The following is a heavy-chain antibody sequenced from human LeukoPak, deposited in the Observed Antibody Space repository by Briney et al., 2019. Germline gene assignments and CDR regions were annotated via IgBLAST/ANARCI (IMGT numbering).Heavy chain of an antibody. CDR1: GLAFSAYK. D-gene: IGHD2-15*01. Sequence: PGGSLRLSCAASGLAFSAYKMHWVRQAPRKGLVWVSRISTDGYTTDYADFVQGRFTASRDNTKNTWSLEMNSLRAEDTAGYYCVVGGSPGYWGQGTLVTVSS. CDR2: ISTDGYTT. CDR3: VVGGSPGY. V-gene: IGHV3-74*01. J-gene: IGHJ4*02.